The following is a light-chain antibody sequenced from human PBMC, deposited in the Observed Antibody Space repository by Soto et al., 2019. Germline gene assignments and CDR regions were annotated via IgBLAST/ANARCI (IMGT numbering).Light chain of an antibody. CDR2: DVS. CDR3: AAWDDRLKGVV. J-gene: IGLJ2*01. V-gene: IGLV2-11*01. CDR1: SSDVGGYNY. Sequence: QSALTQPRSVSGSPGQSVTISCTGASSDVGGYNYVSWYQQHPGKAPKLMIYDVSKRPSGVPDRFSGSKSGNTASLTISGLQTEDEADYYCAAWDDRLKGVVFGGGTKLTFL.